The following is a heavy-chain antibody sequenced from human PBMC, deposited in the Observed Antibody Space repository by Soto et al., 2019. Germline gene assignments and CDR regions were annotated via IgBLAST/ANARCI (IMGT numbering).Heavy chain of an antibody. CDR2: IIPVFGTP. D-gene: IGHD6-13*01. CDR1: GYSFSSHA. Sequence: ASVKVSCKASGYSFSSHAITWVREAPGQGLEWMGGIIPVFGTPSYAQKFQGRVTISADKSTNTSYLELRSLRSEDTAVYYCARGGALSTSWYWGDGLDSWGQGTQVTVSS. J-gene: IGHJ4*02. V-gene: IGHV1-69*06. CDR3: ARGGALSTSWYWGDGLDS.